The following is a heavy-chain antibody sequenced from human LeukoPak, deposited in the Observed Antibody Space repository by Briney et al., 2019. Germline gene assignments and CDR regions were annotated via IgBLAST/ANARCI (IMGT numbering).Heavy chain of an antibody. Sequence: SETLSLTCAVYGGSLSGYYWSWIRQPPGKGLEWIGEINHSGSTNYNPSLKSRVTISVDTSKNQFSLKLSSVTAADTAVYYCARSMFRLVFGVVNLDYWGQGTLVTVSS. D-gene: IGHD3-3*01. CDR1: GGSLSGYY. J-gene: IGHJ4*02. V-gene: IGHV4-34*01. CDR3: ARSMFRLVFGVVNLDY. CDR2: INHSGST.